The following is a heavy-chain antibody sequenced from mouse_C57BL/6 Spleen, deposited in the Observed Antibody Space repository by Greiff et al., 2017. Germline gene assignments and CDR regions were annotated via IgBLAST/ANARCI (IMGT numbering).Heavy chain of an antibody. V-gene: IGHV1-81*01. J-gene: IGHJ4*01. D-gene: IGHD1-1*01. CDR2: IYPRSGNT. CDR1: GYTFTSYG. CDR3: ARGGSTGAMDY. Sequence: QVQLQESGAELARPGASVKLSCKASGYTFTSYGISWVKQRTGQGLEWIGEIYPRSGNTYYNEKFKGKATLTADKSSSTAYMELRSLTSEDSAVYFCARGGSTGAMDYWGQGTSVTVSS.